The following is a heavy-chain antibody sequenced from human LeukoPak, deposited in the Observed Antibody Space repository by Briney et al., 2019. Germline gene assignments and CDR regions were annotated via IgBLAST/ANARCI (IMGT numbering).Heavy chain of an antibody. CDR1: GGSISSSNW. D-gene: IGHD3-10*01. V-gene: IGHV4-4*02. Sequence: PSGTLSLTCAVSGGSISSSNWWSWVRQPPGKGLEWIGSIYHSGSTYYNPSLKSRVTISVDTSKNQFSLKLSSVTAADTAVYYCARDPPLVTMVRGVIIGWFDPWGQGTLVTVSS. CDR2: IYHSGST. J-gene: IGHJ5*02. CDR3: ARDPPLVTMVRGVIIGWFDP.